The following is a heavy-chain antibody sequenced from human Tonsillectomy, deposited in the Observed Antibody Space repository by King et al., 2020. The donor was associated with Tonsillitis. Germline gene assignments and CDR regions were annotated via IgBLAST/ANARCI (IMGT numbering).Heavy chain of an antibody. CDR1: GYTFTNYY. J-gene: IGHJ4*02. CDR2: INPSGGST. CDR3: ARDGGAGDYVRIVY. V-gene: IGHV1-46*01. D-gene: IGHD4-17*01. Sequence: KSGAEVKKPGASVKVSCNASGYTFTNYYMHWVRQAPGQGLEWMGIINPSGGSTTYAQKFQGRVTMTRDTSTSTVYMELISLRSEDTAVYSRARDGGAGDYVRIVYWCQ.